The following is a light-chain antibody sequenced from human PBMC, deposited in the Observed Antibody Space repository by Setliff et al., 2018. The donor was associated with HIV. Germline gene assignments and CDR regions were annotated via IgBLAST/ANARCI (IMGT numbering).Light chain of an antibody. V-gene: IGKV4-1*01. CDR1: QSLLYSSNKKNF. CDR3: QQYYSSPFA. Sequence: DVVMTQSPDSLAVSLGERATINCKSSQSLLYSSNKKNFLAWYQQKSGQPPKLLIYWATTRESGVPDRFSGSGSGTDFTLTISSLQAEDVAVYYCQQYYSSPFAFGPGTKVEI. CDR2: WAT. J-gene: IGKJ3*01.